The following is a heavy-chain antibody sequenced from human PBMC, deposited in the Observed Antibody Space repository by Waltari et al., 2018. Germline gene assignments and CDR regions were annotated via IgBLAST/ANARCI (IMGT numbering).Heavy chain of an antibody. CDR3: ARLWVVCGAFDI. D-gene: IGHD3-16*01. V-gene: IGHV4-38-2*01. J-gene: IGHJ3*02. Sequence: QVQLQESGPGLVKPSETLSLTCAVSGYSISSGYYWGWIRQPPGKGLEWIGSIYHSGSTYYNPSLKSRVTISVDTSKNQFSLKLSSVTAADTAVYYCARLWVVCGAFDIWGQGTMVTVSS. CDR2: IYHSGST. CDR1: GYSISSGYY.